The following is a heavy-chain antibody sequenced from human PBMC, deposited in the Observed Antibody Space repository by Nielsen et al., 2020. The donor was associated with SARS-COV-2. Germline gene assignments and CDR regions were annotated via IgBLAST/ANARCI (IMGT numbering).Heavy chain of an antibody. CDR3: ASSPGGDSSGHDY. CDR2: INSDGSST. J-gene: IGHJ4*02. Sequence: GGSLRLSCAASGFTFSSYWMHWVRQAPGKGLVWVSRINSDGSSTSYADSVKGRFTISRDNAKNTLYLQMNSLRAEDTAVYYCASSPGGDSSGHDYWGQGTLVTVSS. V-gene: IGHV3-74*01. CDR1: GFTFSSYW. D-gene: IGHD6-19*01.